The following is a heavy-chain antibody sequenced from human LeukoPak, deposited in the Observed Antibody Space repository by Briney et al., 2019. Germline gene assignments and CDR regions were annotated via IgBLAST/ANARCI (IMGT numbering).Heavy chain of an antibody. CDR1: GFTFSSYG. V-gene: IGHV3-30*18. CDR3: ANYYYDSSGYYPD. CDR2: ISYDGSNK. Sequence: GRSLRLSCAASGFTFSSYGMHWVRQAPGKGLEWVAVISYDGSNKYYADSVKGRFTISRDNSKNTLYLQMNSLRAEDTAVYYCANYYYDSSGYYPDWGQGTLVTVSS. J-gene: IGHJ4*02. D-gene: IGHD3-22*01.